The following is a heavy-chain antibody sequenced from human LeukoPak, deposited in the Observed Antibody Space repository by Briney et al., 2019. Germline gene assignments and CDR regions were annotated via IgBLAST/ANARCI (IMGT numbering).Heavy chain of an antibody. CDR1: GLTLSNAW. CDR3: ATGRSGYFDS. V-gene: IGHV3-15*01. J-gene: IGHJ4*02. CDR2: IKSKTDGGIK. Sequence: GGSLRLSCAASGLTLSNAWMTWVRQAPGKGLEWVARIKSKTDGGIKDYAAPVKGTFTISGDDSENTVYLQMNSLKIEDTAVYYCATGRSGYFDSWGQGTLVIVSS.